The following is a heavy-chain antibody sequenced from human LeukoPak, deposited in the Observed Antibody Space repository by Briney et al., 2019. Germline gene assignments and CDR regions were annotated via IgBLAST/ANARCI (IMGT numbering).Heavy chain of an antibody. CDR3: ARGGSGTLYYYYGMDV. CDR2: ISYDGSNK. Sequence: GGSLRLSCAASGFTFSSYWMSWVRQAPGKGLEWVAVISYDGSNKYYADSVKGRFTISRDNSKNTLYLQMNSLRAEDTAVYYCARGGSGTLYYYYGMDVWGQGTTVTVSS. CDR1: GFTFSSYW. D-gene: IGHD1-1*01. J-gene: IGHJ6*02. V-gene: IGHV3-30-3*01.